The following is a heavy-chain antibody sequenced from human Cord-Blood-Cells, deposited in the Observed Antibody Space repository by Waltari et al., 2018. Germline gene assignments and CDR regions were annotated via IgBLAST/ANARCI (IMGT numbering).Heavy chain of an antibody. J-gene: IGHJ4*02. CDR1: GGSFSGYY. Sequence: QVQLQQWGAGLLKPSETLSLTCAVYGGSFSGYYWSWIRQPPGKGLEWIGEINHSGSTNHHLSLKSLVTISVDTSKNQFSLKLSSVTAADTAVYYCARGLRGLRYFDWLLPEYYFDYWGQGTLVTVSS. CDR3: ARGLRGLRYFDWLLPEYYFDY. V-gene: IGHV4-34*01. CDR2: INHSGST. D-gene: IGHD3-9*01.